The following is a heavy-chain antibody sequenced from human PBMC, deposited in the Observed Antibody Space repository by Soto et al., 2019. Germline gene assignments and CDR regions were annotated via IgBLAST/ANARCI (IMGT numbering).Heavy chain of an antibody. CDR1: EFTFSSYS. Sequence: GGSLRLSCAASEFTFSSYSMNWVRQAPGKGLEWVSAISGSGGSTYYADSVKGRFTISRDNSKNTLYLQMNSLRAEDTAVYYCAKASITYYDFWSGYYGAGPNYFDYWGQGTLVTSPQ. V-gene: IGHV3-23*01. J-gene: IGHJ4*02. D-gene: IGHD3-3*01. CDR2: ISGSGGST. CDR3: AKASITYYDFWSGYYGAGPNYFDY.